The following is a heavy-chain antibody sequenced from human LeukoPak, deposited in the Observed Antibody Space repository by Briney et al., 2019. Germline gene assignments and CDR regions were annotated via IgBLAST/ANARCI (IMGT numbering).Heavy chain of an antibody. V-gene: IGHV1-46*01. CDR2: INPSGGST. CDR3: ARDGGASNIVVVPAENWFDP. D-gene: IGHD2-2*01. CDR1: GYTFTSYY. J-gene: IGHJ5*02. Sequence: ASVKVSCKASGYTFTSYYMNWVRQAPGQGLGWMGIINPSGGSTSYAQKFQGRVTMTRDMSTRTVYMELSSLRSEDRDVYYCARDGGASNIVVVPAENWFDPWGQGTLVTVSS.